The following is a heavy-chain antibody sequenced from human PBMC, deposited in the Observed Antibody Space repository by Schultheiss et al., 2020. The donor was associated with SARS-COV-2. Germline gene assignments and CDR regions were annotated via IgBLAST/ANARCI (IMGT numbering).Heavy chain of an antibody. J-gene: IGHJ3*02. CDR1: GFTFDDYA. CDR3: AKVGTAMVYAFDI. V-gene: IGHV3-23*01. D-gene: IGHD5-18*01. CDR2: ISGSGGST. Sequence: GGSLRLSCAASGFTFDDYAMHWVRQAPGKGLEWVSAISGSGGSTYYADSVKGRFTISRDNAKNTLYLQMNSLRAEDTAVYYCAKVGTAMVYAFDIWGQGTMVTVSS.